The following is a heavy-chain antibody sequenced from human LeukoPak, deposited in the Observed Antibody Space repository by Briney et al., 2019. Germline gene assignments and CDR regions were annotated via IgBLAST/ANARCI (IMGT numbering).Heavy chain of an antibody. J-gene: IGHJ4*02. CDR3: ARRIAAAGVGIVY. CDR1: GHTFASYD. CDR2: MNPDSGNS. D-gene: IGHD6-13*01. V-gene: IGHV1-8*01. Sequence: ASVKVSCNASGHTFASYDINWVRQATGPGLEWMGWMNPDSGNSGYAQKFQGRVTMTRNPSISTAYMELSSLTSEDTAVYYCARRIAAAGVGIVYWGQGTLVTVSS.